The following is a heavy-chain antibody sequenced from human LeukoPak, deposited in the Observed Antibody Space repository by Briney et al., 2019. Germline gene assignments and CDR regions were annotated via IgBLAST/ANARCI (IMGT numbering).Heavy chain of an antibody. CDR3: PGGSSGGD. D-gene: IGHD2-15*01. V-gene: IGHV5-10-1*01. Sequence: GESLKISCQGPVYRFTSYWITWVRQMPGKGLEWMGRIDPSDSYTNYSPSFQGHVTISADKSISTAYLQWSSLKASDTAMYYSPGGSSGGDWGQGTLVTVSS. J-gene: IGHJ4*02. CDR1: VYRFTSYW. CDR2: IDPSDSYT.